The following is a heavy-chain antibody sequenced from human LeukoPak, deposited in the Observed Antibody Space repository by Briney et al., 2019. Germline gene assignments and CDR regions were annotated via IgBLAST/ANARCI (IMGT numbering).Heavy chain of an antibody. CDR2: ISSTGSYI. J-gene: IGHJ6*02. CDR1: GFTFSSYS. V-gene: IGHV3-21*01. CDR3: ARDPTPRYCSGGSCYTHYGMDV. Sequence: GGSLRLSCAASGFTFSSYSMNWVRQAPGKGLEWVSSISSTGSYIYYADSVKGRFTISRDNAKNSLYLQMNSLRAEDTAVYYCARDPTPRYCSGGSCYTHYGMDVWGQGTTVTVSS. D-gene: IGHD2-15*01.